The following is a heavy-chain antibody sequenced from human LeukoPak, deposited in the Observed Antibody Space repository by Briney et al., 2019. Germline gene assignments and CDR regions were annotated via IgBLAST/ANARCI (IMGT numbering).Heavy chain of an antibody. CDR1: GFTFDDYA. CDR3: AKDKWAVAGYFDY. CDR2: ISWNSGSI. J-gene: IGHJ4*02. V-gene: IGHV3-9*03. Sequence: PGRSLRLSCAASGFTFDDYAMHWVRQAPGEGLEWVSGISWNSGSIGYADSVKGRFTIYRDNAKNSLYLQMIRLRAEDMALYYCAKDKWAVAGYFDYWGQGTLVTVSS. D-gene: IGHD6-19*01.